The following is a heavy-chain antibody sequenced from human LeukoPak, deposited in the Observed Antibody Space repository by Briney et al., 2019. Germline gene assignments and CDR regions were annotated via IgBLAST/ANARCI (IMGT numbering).Heavy chain of an antibody. CDR2: IIPIFGTA. CDR3: ASGGVTTSLDY. CDR1: GGTFSSYA. J-gene: IGHJ4*02. D-gene: IGHD4-17*01. V-gene: IGHV1-69*05. Sequence: ASVKVSCKASGGTFSSYAISWVRQAPEQGLEWMGGIIPIFGTANYAQKFQGRVTITTDESTSTAYMELSSLRSEDTAVYYCASGGVTTSLDYWGQGTLVTDSS.